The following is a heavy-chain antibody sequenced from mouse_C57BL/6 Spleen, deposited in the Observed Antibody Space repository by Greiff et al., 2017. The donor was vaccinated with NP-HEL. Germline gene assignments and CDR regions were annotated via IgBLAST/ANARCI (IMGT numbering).Heavy chain of an antibody. J-gene: IGHJ2*01. V-gene: IGHV1-72*01. Sequence: QVQLQQPGAELVKPGASVKLSCKASGYTFTSYWMHWVKQRPGRGLEWIGRIDPNCGGTKYNEKFKSKATLTVDTPSSTAYMQLSSLTSEDAAVYYCARIERCYDCDGGGYFDYWGQGTTLTVSS. CDR3: ARIERCYDCDGGGYFDY. CDR1: GYTFTSYW. D-gene: IGHD2-4*01. CDR2: IDPNCGGT.